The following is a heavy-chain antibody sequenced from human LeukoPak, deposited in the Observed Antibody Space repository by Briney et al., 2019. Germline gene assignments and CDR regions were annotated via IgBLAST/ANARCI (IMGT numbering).Heavy chain of an antibody. CDR2: MNPNSGNT. J-gene: IGHJ4*02. CDR1: GYTFTSYD. V-gene: IGHV1-8*01. Sequence: ASVKVSCKASGYTFTSYDINWVRQATGQGLEWMGWMNPNSGNTGYAQKFQGRVTMTRNTSISTAYMELSSLRSEDTAVYYCAREFDITGTTSSLWGQGTLVTVSS. D-gene: IGHD1-7*01. CDR3: AREFDITGTTSSL.